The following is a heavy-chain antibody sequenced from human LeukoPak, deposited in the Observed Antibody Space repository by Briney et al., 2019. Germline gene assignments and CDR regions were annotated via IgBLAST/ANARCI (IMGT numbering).Heavy chain of an antibody. V-gene: IGHV3-30*02. CDR3: AVSPFDY. CDR1: GFSFRSYA. CDR2: IRYDGSNK. J-gene: IGHJ4*02. Sequence: PGGSLRLSCAASGFSFRSYAMHWVRQAPGKGLEWVAFIRYDGSNKYYADSVKGRFTISRDNSKNTLYLQMNSLRAEDTAVYYCAVSPFDYWGQGTLVTVSS.